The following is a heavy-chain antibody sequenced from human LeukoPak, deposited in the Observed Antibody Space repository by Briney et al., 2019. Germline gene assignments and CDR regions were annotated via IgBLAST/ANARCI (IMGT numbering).Heavy chain of an antibody. Sequence: ETLSLTCTVSGGSISSSSYYWGWIRQPPGKGLEWVSSISSSSSYIYYADSVKGRFTISRDNAENSLYLQMNSLRAEDTAVYYCARDSSSGFAWFDPWGQGTLVTVSS. CDR3: ARDSSSGFAWFDP. D-gene: IGHD6-19*01. CDR2: ISSSSSYI. V-gene: IGHV3-21*01. CDR1: GGSISSSS. J-gene: IGHJ5*02.